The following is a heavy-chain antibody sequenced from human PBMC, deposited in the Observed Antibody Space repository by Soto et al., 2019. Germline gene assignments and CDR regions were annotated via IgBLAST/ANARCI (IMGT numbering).Heavy chain of an antibody. J-gene: IGHJ4*02. D-gene: IGHD1-26*01. CDR1: GFTFDDYA. CDR3: AKDLLGLAQYYFDY. CDR2: ISWNSGSI. V-gene: IGHV3-9*01. Sequence: GGSLRLSCAASGFTFDDYAMHWVRQAPGKGLEWVSGISWNSGSIGYADSVKGRFTISRDNAKNSLYLQMNSLRAEDTALYYCAKDLLGLAQYYFDYWGQGTLVTVSS.